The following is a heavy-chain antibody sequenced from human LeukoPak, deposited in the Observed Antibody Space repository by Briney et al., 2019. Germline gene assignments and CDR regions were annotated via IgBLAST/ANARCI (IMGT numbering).Heavy chain of an antibody. Sequence: SETLSLTCTVSGGSISSSSYYWGWIRQPPGKGLEWIGSIYYSGSTYYNPSLKSRVTISVDTSKNQFSLKLSSVTAADTAVYYCARTYYGILTGHSPHFDYWGQGTLVTVSS. D-gene: IGHD3-9*01. J-gene: IGHJ4*02. CDR2: IYYSGST. CDR3: ARTYYGILTGHSPHFDY. V-gene: IGHV4-39*01. CDR1: GGSISSSSYY.